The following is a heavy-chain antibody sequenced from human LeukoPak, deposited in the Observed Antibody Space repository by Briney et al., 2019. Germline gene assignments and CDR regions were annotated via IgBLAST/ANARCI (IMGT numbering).Heavy chain of an antibody. J-gene: IGHJ3*02. V-gene: IGHV3-53*01. CDR1: GFNVSSNY. CDR3: ARGGSYLSAFDI. Sequence: PGGSLRLSCAASGFNVSSNYMSWVRQAPGKGLEWVSIIYSGGSTFYADSVKGRFTISRDNSKNTLYLQMNSLRAEDTAVYYCARGGSYLSAFDIWGQGTMVTVSS. CDR2: IYSGGST. D-gene: IGHD1-26*01.